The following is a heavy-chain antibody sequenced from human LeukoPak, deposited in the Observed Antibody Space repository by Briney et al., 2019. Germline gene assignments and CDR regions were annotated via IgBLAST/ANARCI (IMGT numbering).Heavy chain of an antibody. CDR1: GFTFSSYS. D-gene: IGHD5-12*01. V-gene: IGHV3-48*04. Sequence: GESLRLSCAASGFTFSSYSMNWVRQAPGKGLEWVSYISSSSSTIYYADSVKGRFTISRDNAKNSLYLQMNSLRAEDTAVYYCATVDYPDYWGQGTLVTVSS. CDR3: ATVDYPDY. CDR2: ISSSSSTI. J-gene: IGHJ4*02.